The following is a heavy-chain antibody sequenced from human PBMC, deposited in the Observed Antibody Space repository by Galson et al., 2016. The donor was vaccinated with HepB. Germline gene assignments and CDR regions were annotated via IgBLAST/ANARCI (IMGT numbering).Heavy chain of an antibody. D-gene: IGHD3-16*01. V-gene: IGHV4-59*01. CDR2: IYYSGST. CDR3: TGGSGWGSYVYLDS. J-gene: IGHJ4*02. CDR1: GGSITDYS. Sequence: SETLSLTCTVSGGSITDYSWNWIRQPPGKGLEWIGYIYYSGSTNYNPSLKSRVTISVDMSKNQFYLNLTSMTAADTAVYSCTGGSGWGSYVYLDSWGRGAPVTVSS.